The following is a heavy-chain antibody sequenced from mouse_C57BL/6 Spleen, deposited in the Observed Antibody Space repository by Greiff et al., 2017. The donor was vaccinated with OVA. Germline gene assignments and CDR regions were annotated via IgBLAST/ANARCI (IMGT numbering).Heavy chain of an antibody. CDR2: IYPGDGDT. CDR3: ARLGYDEGAYYFDY. V-gene: IGHV1-80*01. D-gene: IGHD2-2*01. Sequence: VQLQQSGAELVKPGASVKISCKASGYAFSSYWMNWVKQRPGKGLEWIGQIYPGDGDTNYNGKFKGKATLTADKSSSTAYMQLSSLTSEDSAVYFCARLGYDEGAYYFDYWGQGTTLTVSS. CDR1: GYAFSSYW. J-gene: IGHJ2*01.